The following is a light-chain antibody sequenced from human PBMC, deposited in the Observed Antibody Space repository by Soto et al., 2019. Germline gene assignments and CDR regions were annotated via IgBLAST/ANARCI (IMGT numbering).Light chain of an antibody. CDR1: QTVSGNF. J-gene: IGKJ2*01. CDR2: GSS. CDR3: QLYPSSPPYT. Sequence: EIVLTQSPGILSLSPGERATLSCRASQTVSGNFLSWYQQKPRESPRLLIYGSSHRAPGIPDRFSGSGSGTDFTLTISRVEPEDIAVYYCQLYPSSPPYTFGQGTTLEI. V-gene: IGKV3-20*01.